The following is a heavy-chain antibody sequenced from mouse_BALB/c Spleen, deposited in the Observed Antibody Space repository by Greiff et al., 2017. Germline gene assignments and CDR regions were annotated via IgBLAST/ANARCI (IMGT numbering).Heavy chain of an antibody. CDR3: TRRTTVVPNYFDY. V-gene: IGHV1S81*02. CDR2: INPSNGGT. J-gene: IGHJ2*01. Sequence: VQLQQSGDDLVKPGASVKLSCKASGYTFTSYYMYWVKQRPGQGLEWIGGINPSNGGTNFNEKFKSKATLTVDKSSSTAYMQLSSLTSEDSAVYYCTRRTTVVPNYFDYWGQGTTLTVSS. CDR1: GYTFTSYY. D-gene: IGHD1-1*01.